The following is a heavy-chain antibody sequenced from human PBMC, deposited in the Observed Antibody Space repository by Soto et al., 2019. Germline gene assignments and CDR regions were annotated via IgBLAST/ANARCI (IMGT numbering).Heavy chain of an antibody. D-gene: IGHD4-17*01. CDR2: IYYSGST. CDR3: ARSNYGDYPEYFQH. J-gene: IGHJ1*01. Sequence: QVQLQESGPGVVEPSETLSLTCTVSGGSISSYYWSWIRQPPGKGLEWIGYIYYSGSTNYNPSLKSRVTISVDTSKNQFSLRLSSVAAADTAVYYCARSNYGDYPEYFQHWGQGTLVTVSS. CDR1: GGSISSYY. V-gene: IGHV4-59*01.